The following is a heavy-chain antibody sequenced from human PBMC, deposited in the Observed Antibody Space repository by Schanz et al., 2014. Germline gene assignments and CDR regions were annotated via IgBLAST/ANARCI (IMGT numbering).Heavy chain of an antibody. J-gene: IGHJ4*02. Sequence: QVQLVESGGGVVQPGRSLRLSCAAYGFTLSSYAMHWVRQAPGKGLEWVAVIWNNGVTKYYADSVRGRFTISRDNSKNTLYLQMNTLRAEDTAVYYCARPRFDYGEVDYWGQGTLGTVSS. CDR2: IWNNGVTK. V-gene: IGHV3-30*04. CDR1: GFTLSSYA. CDR3: ARPRFDYGEVDY. D-gene: IGHD4-17*01.